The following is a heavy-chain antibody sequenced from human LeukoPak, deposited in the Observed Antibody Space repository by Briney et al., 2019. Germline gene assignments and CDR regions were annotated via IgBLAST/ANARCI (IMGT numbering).Heavy chain of an antibody. Sequence: SETLSLTCTVSGDSIKGYYWTWIRQPPGKGLEWIGYIYHSGSTNYNPSLKSRVTIPLDTSKTQFSLKLSSVTAADTAVYYCARSVGGYSRNWFDPWGQGTLVTVSS. D-gene: IGHD5-12*01. CDR1: GDSIKGYY. V-gene: IGHV4-59*01. CDR2: IYHSGST. J-gene: IGHJ5*02. CDR3: ARSVGGYSRNWFDP.